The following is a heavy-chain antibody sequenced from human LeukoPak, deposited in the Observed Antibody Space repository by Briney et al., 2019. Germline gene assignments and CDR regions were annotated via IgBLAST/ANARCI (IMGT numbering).Heavy chain of an antibody. D-gene: IGHD1-26*01. V-gene: IGHV3-43*02. J-gene: IGHJ4*02. CDR2: ISGDGGNT. CDR3: AEVERSGTLYDYFDY. CDR1: GFTFDDYA. Sequence: GGSLRLSCAASGFTFDDYAMHWVRQAPGKGLEWVSLISGDGGNTKYGDSVKGRFTISRDNSRNSLYLQMNSLRTADTALYYCAEVERSGTLYDYFDYWGQGTLVTVSS.